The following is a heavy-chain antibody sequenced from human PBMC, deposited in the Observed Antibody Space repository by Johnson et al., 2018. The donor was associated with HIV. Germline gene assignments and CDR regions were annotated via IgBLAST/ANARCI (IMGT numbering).Heavy chain of an antibody. D-gene: IGHD2-21*02. CDR2: ISGSGSGT. Sequence: VQLVESGGGLVHPGGSLRLSCAASGFTFINSAMTWVRQAPGKGLEWVSAISGSGSGTYSGASVKGRFTISRDNSKNTLCLQMNSLRAEDTAVYYCARVGDWDRVGGAFDIWGQGTMVTVSS. CDR3: ARVGDWDRVGGAFDI. J-gene: IGHJ3*02. V-gene: IGHV3-23*04. CDR1: GFTFINSA.